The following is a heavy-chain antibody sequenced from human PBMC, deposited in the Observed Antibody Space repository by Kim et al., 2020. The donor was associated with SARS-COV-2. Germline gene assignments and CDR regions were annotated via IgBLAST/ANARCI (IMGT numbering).Heavy chain of an antibody. D-gene: IGHD2-15*01. CDR3: SRENEDCSGGSCRFNAFDM. Sequence: GGSLRLSCVVSGLTISTYTMNRVRQAPGKGLEWVASISSSGSYRYYAESMKGRFTISRDNAKNSLFLQLNSLRTDDTAVYYCSRENEDCSGGSCRFNAFDMWGQGTVVTVSS. CDR2: ISSSGSYR. CDR1: GLTISTYT. V-gene: IGHV3-21*06. J-gene: IGHJ3*02.